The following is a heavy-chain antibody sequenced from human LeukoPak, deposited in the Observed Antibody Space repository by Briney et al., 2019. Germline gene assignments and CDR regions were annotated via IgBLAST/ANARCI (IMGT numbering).Heavy chain of an antibody. Sequence: PGESLKTSCKGSGYSFTTYWIGWVRQMPGKGLELIGIIYPGESDTRYRTSFQGQVTTSADKSISTAYLQWSSLKASETAMYYCARRERPYYDSSGYYYEGWFDPWGQGTLVTVSS. D-gene: IGHD3-22*01. CDR1: GYSFTTYW. J-gene: IGHJ5*02. CDR2: IYPGESDT. V-gene: IGHV5-51*01. CDR3: ARRERPYYDSSGYYYEGWFDP.